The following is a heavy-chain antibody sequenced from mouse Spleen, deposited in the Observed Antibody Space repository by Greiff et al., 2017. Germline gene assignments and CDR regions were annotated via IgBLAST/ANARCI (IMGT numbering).Heavy chain of an antibody. D-gene: IGHD2-1*01. CDR1: GYTFTEYI. V-gene: IGHV1-62-2*01. Sequence: VQGVESGAELVKPGASVKLSCKASGYTFTEYIIHWVKQRSGQGLEWIGWFYPGSGSIKYNEKFKDKATLTADKSSSTVYMELSRLTSEDSAVYFCARHEEQGNSHLFAYWGQGTLVTVSA. CDR2: FYPGSGSI. J-gene: IGHJ3*01. CDR3: ARHEEQGNSHLFAY.